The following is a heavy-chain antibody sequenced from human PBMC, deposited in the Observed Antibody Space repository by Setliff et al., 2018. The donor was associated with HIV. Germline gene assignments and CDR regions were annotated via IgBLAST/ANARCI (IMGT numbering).Heavy chain of an antibody. J-gene: IGHJ4*02. CDR3: ARDISLGILYTTPDY. D-gene: IGHD2-15*01. V-gene: IGHV3-20*04. Sequence: AGGSLRLSCAASGFTFSSYSMNWVRQAPGKGLEWVSGVSWNGDRTGYGDSVKGRFTISRDNAKNSLYLQINSLRAEDTAVYYCARDISLGILYTTPDYWGQGTLVTVSS. CDR1: GFTFSSYS. CDR2: VSWNGDRT.